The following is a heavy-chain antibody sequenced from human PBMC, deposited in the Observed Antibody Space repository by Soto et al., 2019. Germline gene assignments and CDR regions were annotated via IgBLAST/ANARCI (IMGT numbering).Heavy chain of an antibody. D-gene: IGHD2-21*02. CDR2: IFSSGST. V-gene: IGHV4-4*07. J-gene: IGHJ5*02. Sequence: SETLSLTCTVSGGSITDYSWVWIRQPAGKGLEWIGRIFSSGSTNYNPSLKGRITMSLDTSKNQFSLKLNSATATDTAVYFCARDQGVVVTADNWFDPRGQGILVTVSS. CDR1: GGSITDYS. CDR3: ARDQGVVVTADNWFDP.